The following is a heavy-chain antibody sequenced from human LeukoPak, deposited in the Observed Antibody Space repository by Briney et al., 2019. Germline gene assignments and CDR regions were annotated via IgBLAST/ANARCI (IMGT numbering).Heavy chain of an antibody. CDR3: ARGKDNWNDFGLDY. CDR2: ISYDGSNK. CDR1: GFTFSSYA. V-gene: IGHV3-30*01. J-gene: IGHJ4*02. Sequence: GGSLRLSCAASGFTFSSYAMHWVRQAPGKGLEWVAVISYDGSNKYYADSVKGRFTISRDNSRNTLYLQMNSLRAEDTAVYYCARGKDNWNDFGLDYWGQGTLVTVSS. D-gene: IGHD1-20*01.